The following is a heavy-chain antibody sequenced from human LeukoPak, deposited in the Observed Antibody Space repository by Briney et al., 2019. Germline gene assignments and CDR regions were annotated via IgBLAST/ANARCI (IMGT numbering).Heavy chain of an antibody. V-gene: IGHV3-7*01. CDR3: ARLVVTVDE. CDR2: IKQDGSEK. CDR1: GFAFSTYW. D-gene: IGHD2-21*02. J-gene: IGHJ4*02. Sequence: GGSLRLSCAASGFAFSTYWMSWVRQAPGKGPEWVANIKQDGSEKYYVDSVKGRFTISRDNAKNSLYLQMNSLRAEDTAVYFCARLVVTVDEWGQGTLVTVSS.